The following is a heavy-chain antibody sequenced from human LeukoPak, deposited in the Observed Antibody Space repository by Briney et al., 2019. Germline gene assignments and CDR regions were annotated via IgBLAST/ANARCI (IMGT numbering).Heavy chain of an antibody. Sequence: PGGSLRLSCAASGLTVSSTYMSWVRQAPGKGLEWVSVIYSGGNIYYIESVKGRFTISRDTSKNTLYLQMNSLRAEDTAVYFCAGRHCSGGGCYFAGADPFDYWGQGTLVTVSS. D-gene: IGHD2-15*01. CDR3: AGRHCSGGGCYFAGADPFDY. J-gene: IGHJ4*02. CDR1: GLTVSSTY. CDR2: IYSGGNI. V-gene: IGHV3-53*01.